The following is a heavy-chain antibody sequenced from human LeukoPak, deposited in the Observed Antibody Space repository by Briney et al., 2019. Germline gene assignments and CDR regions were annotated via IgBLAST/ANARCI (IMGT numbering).Heavy chain of an antibody. CDR2: IYYSGST. J-gene: IGHJ5*02. CDR3: ARHAYYSFRPQNWFDP. D-gene: IGHD3-10*01. V-gene: IGHV4-39*01. Sequence: PSETLSLTCTVSGGSLSSSSYYWGWIRQPPGKGLEWIGSIYYSGSTYYNPSLKSRVTISVDTSKNQFSLKLSSVTAADTAVYYCARHAYYSFRPQNWFDPWGQGTLVTVSS. CDR1: GGSLSSSSYY.